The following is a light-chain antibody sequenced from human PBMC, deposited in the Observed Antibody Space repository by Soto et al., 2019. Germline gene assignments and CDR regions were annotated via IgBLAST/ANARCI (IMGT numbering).Light chain of an antibody. V-gene: IGKV2-28*01. CDR3: MQALETPFT. Sequence: DIVMTQSPLSLPVTPGEPASISCRSSQSLLHSNGYNYLDWYLQKPGQSPQLLIYLGSNRASGVPDRFSGSGSGTDFTLIISRVEAEDVGVYYCMQALETPFTFGPGTKVDI. CDR1: QSLLHSNGYNY. J-gene: IGKJ3*01. CDR2: LGS.